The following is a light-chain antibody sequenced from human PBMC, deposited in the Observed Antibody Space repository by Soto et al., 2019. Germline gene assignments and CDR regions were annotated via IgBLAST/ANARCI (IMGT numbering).Light chain of an antibody. CDR3: QHSTTNSLPIT. Sequence: DIQMTQSPSSVSASVGDRVTITCRASQGISTSLAWYQQKPGAAPKLLIYTASSLQDGVPSRFSGSGSGTDFTLTISSLQPEDFATHYCQHSTTNSLPITFGQGTRLEIK. CDR1: QGISTS. CDR2: TAS. V-gene: IGKV1-12*01. J-gene: IGKJ5*01.